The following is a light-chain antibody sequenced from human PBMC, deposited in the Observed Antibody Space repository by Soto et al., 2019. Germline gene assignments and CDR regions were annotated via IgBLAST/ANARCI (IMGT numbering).Light chain of an antibody. CDR2: DAS. Sequence: EIVLTQSPATLSLSPGERATLSGRASQSVSSYLAWYQQKPGQAPRLLIYDASNRATGIPARFSGSGSVTDFTLTISSLEPEDFAVYYCQQRSNWPPGVTFGPGTKVDIK. V-gene: IGKV3-11*01. CDR1: QSVSSY. CDR3: QQRSNWPPGVT. J-gene: IGKJ3*01.